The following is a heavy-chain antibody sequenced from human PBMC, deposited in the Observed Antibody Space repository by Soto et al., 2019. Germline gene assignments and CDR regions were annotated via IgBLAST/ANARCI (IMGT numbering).Heavy chain of an antibody. CDR2: IYYSGST. D-gene: IGHD6-19*01. V-gene: IGHV4-31*03. Sequence: QVQLQESGPGLVKPSQTQSLTCTVSGGSISSGGYYWSWIRQHPGKGLEWIGNIYYSGSTYYNPSLKSRDTISVDTSKNQFSLKLSSLTAADTGVYYCARVRDNSGDWQSKKYYFDYWGQGTLVTVSS. J-gene: IGHJ4*02. CDR1: GGSISSGGYY. CDR3: ARVRDNSGDWQSKKYYFDY.